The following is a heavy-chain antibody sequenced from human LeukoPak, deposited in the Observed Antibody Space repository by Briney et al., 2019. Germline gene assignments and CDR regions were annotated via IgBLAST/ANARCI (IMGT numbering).Heavy chain of an antibody. Sequence: SETLSLTCTVSGGSISSYYWSWLRQPPGKGLEWIGYIYYSGSTNYNPSLKSRVTISVDTSKNQFSLKLSSVTAADTAVYYCARVDGYCSGGSCYSPFYYGMDVWGQGTTVTVSS. J-gene: IGHJ6*02. CDR3: ARVDGYCSGGSCYSPFYYGMDV. CDR2: IYYSGST. V-gene: IGHV4-59*01. D-gene: IGHD2-15*01. CDR1: GGSISSYY.